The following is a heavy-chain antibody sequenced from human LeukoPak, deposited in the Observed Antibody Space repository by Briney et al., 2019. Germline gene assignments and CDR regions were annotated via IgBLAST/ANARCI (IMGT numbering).Heavy chain of an antibody. CDR1: GGSISSYY. CDR3: ARAESFTLFDY. CDR2: IYYSGST. D-gene: IGHD3-16*01. V-gene: IGHV4-59*08. Sequence: SETLSLTCTVSGGSISSYYWSWIRQPPGKGLEWIGYIYYSGSTNYNPSLKSRVTISVDTSKNQFSLKLSSVTAADTAVYYCARAESFTLFDYWGQGTLVTVSS. J-gene: IGHJ4*02.